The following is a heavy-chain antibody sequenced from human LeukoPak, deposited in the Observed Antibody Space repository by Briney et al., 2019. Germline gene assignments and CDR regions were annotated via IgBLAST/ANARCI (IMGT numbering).Heavy chain of an antibody. V-gene: IGHV1-24*01. CDR1: GYTLTELS. Sequence: ASVRVSCKVSGYTLTELSMHWARQAPGKGLEWMGGFDPEDGETIYAQKFQGRVTMTEDTSTDTAYMELSSLRSEDTAVYYCATLYCSSTSCYTGDYYYYGMDVWGQGTTVTVSS. D-gene: IGHD2-2*02. CDR2: FDPEDGET. CDR3: ATLYCSSTSCYTGDYYYYGMDV. J-gene: IGHJ6*02.